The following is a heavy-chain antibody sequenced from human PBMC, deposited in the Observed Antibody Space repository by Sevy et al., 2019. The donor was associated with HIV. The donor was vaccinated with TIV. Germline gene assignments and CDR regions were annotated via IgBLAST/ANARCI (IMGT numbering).Heavy chain of an antibody. CDR2: IYPGDSDT. J-gene: IGHJ6*03. CDR3: ASNGRDYSNYESTYYYYYYYMDV. V-gene: IGHV5-51*01. D-gene: IGHD4-4*01. Sequence: GESLKISCKGSGYSFTSYWIGWVRQMPGKGLEWMGIIYPGDSDTRYSPSFQGQVTISADKSISTAYLQWSSLKASDTAMYYCASNGRDYSNYESTYYYYYYYMDVWGKGTTVTVSS. CDR1: GYSFTSYW.